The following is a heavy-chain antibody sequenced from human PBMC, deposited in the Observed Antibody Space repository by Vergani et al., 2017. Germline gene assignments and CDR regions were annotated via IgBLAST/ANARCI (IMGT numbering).Heavy chain of an antibody. Sequence: VEAGGGLVQPGGSLRLSCTASGFTFQAFAFYWVRQVSGRGLEWVAFIGSSGPYINYADSVKGRFIISRDNTNNSLFLQLRSLRAEDAAVYYCARDCTSGGCPDNYGMDVWGQGATVTVSS. D-gene: IGHD2-8*01. J-gene: IGHJ6*02. V-gene: IGHV3-21*06. CDR2: IGSSGPYI. CDR1: GFTFQAFA. CDR3: ARDCTSGGCPDNYGMDV.